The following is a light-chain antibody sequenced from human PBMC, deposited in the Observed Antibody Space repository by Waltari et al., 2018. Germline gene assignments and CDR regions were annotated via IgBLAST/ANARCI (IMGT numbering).Light chain of an antibody. J-gene: IGKJ2*01. V-gene: IGKV4-1*01. CDR3: HHYYSPPYT. Sequence: DIVMTQSPDSLAVSLGERATINCKSSQSVFYSSNNKNYLALYQQKPGQPPKLRIYWASTRGSGVPDRFSGSGSGTDFTLTISTLQAEDVAVYYCHHYYSPPYTFGQGTKLEI. CDR1: QSVFYSSNNKNY. CDR2: WAS.